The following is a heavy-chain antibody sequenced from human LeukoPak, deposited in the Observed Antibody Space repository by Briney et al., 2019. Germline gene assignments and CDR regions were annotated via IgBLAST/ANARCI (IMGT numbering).Heavy chain of an antibody. CDR3: ARESKVTTVINT. D-gene: IGHD4-17*01. CDR2: IIPILGIA. Sequence: SVKVSCKASGGTFSSYAISWVRQAPGQGLEWMGRIIPILGIANYARKFQGRVTITADKSTSTAYMELSSLRSEDTAVYYCARESKVTTVINTWGQGTLVTVSS. CDR1: GGTFSSYA. J-gene: IGHJ5*02. V-gene: IGHV1-69*04.